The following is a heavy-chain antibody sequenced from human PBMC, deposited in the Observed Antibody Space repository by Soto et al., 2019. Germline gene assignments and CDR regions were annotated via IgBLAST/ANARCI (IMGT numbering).Heavy chain of an antibody. V-gene: IGHV3-30*04. Sequence: GGSLRLSCAASGFTFSSYAMHWVRQAPGKGLEWVAVISYDGSNKYYADSVKGRFTISRDNSKNTLYLQMNSLRAEDTAVYYCARGEGRITIFGVVTHYYYYYGMDVWGQGTTVTVSS. CDR3: ARGEGRITIFGVVTHYYYYYGMDV. CDR1: GFTFSSYA. CDR2: ISYDGSNK. D-gene: IGHD3-3*01. J-gene: IGHJ6*02.